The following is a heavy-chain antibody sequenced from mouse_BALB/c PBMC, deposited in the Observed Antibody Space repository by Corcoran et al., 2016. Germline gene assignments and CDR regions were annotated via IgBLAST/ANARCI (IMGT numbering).Heavy chain of an antibody. J-gene: IGHJ4*01. D-gene: IGHD2-10*01. CDR3: ARVGAYYGNYVRAMDY. CDR2: INPYNGGT. Sequence: EVQLQQSGPELVKPGASMKISCKASGYSFTGYTMNWVKQSHGKNLEWIGLINPYNGGTSYNQKFKGKATLTVDKSSSTAYMELLSLTSEDSAVYYCARVGAYYGNYVRAMDYWGQGTSVTVSS. CDR1: GYSFTGYT. V-gene: IGHV1-18*01.